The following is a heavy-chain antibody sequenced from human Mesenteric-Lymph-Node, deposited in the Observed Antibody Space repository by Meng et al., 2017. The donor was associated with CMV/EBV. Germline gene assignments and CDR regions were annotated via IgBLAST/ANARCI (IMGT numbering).Heavy chain of an antibody. CDR2: MNPDSGNT. V-gene: IGHV1-8*02. CDR3: ARGSGPAGY. D-gene: IGHD5-12*01. Sequence: ASVKVSCKASGYTFTSYDISWVRQATGQGLEWMAWMNPDSGNTGFEQRFQGRVTLTRNTSISTAYMEFSSLTSEDTAVYYCARGSGPAGYWGQGTLVTVSS. CDR1: GYTFTSYD. J-gene: IGHJ4*02.